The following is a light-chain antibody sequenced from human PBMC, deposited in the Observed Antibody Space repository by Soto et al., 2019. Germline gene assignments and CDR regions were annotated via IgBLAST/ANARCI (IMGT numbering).Light chain of an antibody. CDR2: EVS. J-gene: IGLJ1*01. V-gene: IGLV2-23*02. Sequence: QSVVTQPASVSGSPGQSITISCTGTSSDVGSYNLVSWYQQHPGKAPKVMIYEVSKRPSGVSNRFSGSKSGNTASLTISGLQAEDEADYYCCSYAGSSTLFVFGTGTKVTVL. CDR3: CSYAGSSTLFV. CDR1: SSDVGSYNL.